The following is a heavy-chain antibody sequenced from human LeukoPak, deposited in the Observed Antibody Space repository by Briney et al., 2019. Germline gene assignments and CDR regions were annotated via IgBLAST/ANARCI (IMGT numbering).Heavy chain of an antibody. CDR3: ARVVPAATANWFDP. CDR1: GYTFTSYG. CDR2: ISAYNGNT. Sequence: ASVKVSCKASGYTFTSYGISWVRQAPGQGLEWMGWISAYNGNTNYAQKPQGRVTMTTDTSTSTAYMELRSLRSDDTAVYYCARVVPAATANWFDPWGQGTLVTVSS. J-gene: IGHJ5*02. V-gene: IGHV1-18*01. D-gene: IGHD2-2*01.